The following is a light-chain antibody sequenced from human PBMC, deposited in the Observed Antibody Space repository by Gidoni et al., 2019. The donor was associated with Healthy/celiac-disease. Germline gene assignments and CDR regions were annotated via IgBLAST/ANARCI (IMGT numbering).Light chain of an antibody. J-gene: IGKJ4*01. CDR2: KAS. Sequence: DISMTQSPSTLSASVGDRVTITRRASQSISSWLDWYQQKPGKAPKLLIYKASSLESGVPSRFSGSGSGTEFTLTISSLQPDDFATYYCHFGLTFGGGTKVEIK. CDR3: HFGLT. CDR1: QSISSW. V-gene: IGKV1-5*03.